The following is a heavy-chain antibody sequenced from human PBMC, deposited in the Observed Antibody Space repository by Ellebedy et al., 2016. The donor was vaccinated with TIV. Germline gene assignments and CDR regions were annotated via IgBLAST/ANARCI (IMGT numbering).Heavy chain of an antibody. Sequence: PGGSLRLSCVASGFAFSSYSLNWVRQAPGKGLEWVSYISPGTTNIYYADSVKGRFTISRDDAKKSVFLQMNSLRAEDTAVYYCAREGNYYDVSTYSSSGRTLDIWGQGILVTVSS. CDR2: ISPGTTNI. D-gene: IGHD3-22*01. CDR3: AREGNYYDVSTYSSSGRTLDI. J-gene: IGHJ3*02. V-gene: IGHV3-48*04. CDR1: GFAFSSYS.